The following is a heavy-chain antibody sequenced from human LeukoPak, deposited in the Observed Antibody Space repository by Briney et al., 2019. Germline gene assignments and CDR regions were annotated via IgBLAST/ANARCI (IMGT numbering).Heavy chain of an antibody. CDR1: GFTFSSYG. V-gene: IGHV3-48*04. D-gene: IGHD5-18*01. CDR2: ISGGGTTI. Sequence: GGSLRLSCAASGFTFSSYGMHWVRQAPGKGLEWVSYISGGGTTIYYADSVKGRFTISRDNARNSLYLQMTSLRAGDTAVFYCSRGKYTAAFDIWGQGTMVTVSS. J-gene: IGHJ3*02. CDR3: SRGKYTAAFDI.